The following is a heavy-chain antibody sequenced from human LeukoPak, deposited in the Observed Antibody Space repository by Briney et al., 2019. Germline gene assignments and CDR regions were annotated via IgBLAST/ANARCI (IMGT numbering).Heavy chain of an antibody. Sequence: GASVKVSCKASGYTFTSYGISWVRQAPGQGLEWMGWINPNSGGTNYAQKFQGRVTMTRDTSISTAYMELSRLRSDDTAVYYCARSVLEEWDYYYYMDVWGKGTTVTVSS. D-gene: IGHD2-8*01. CDR3: ARSVLEEWDYYYYMDV. CDR2: INPNSGGT. V-gene: IGHV1-2*02. J-gene: IGHJ6*03. CDR1: GYTFTSYG.